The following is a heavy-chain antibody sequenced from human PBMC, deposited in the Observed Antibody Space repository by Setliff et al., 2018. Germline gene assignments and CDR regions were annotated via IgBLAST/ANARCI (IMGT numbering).Heavy chain of an antibody. J-gene: IGHJ4*02. CDR3: ARDNTIVGATDY. CDR2: INHSGST. D-gene: IGHD1-26*01. CDR1: GGSFSDYY. V-gene: IGHV4-34*01. Sequence: PSETLSLTCTVYGGSFSDYYWGWIRQPPGKGLEWIAEINHSGSTNYNPSLKSRVTISVDTSRNQFSLKVTSVTAADTAVYFCARDNTIVGATDYWGQGTLVTVSS.